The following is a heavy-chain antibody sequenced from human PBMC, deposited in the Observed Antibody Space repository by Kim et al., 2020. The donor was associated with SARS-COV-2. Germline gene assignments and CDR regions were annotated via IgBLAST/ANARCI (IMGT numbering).Heavy chain of an antibody. CDR3: ASPPMTLLRGVSIV. J-gene: IGHJ6*04. V-gene: IGHV3-30*04. CDR1: GSTFNGYS. Sequence: GGSLRLTCAASGSTFNGYSIHWVRQAPGKGLEWVAVGSSDGIDEYYADSVKGRFTVSRDNSQNTVYLLTNSLRPEDTAVYYCASPPMTLLRGVSIVWGEGTTVTVTS. D-gene: IGHD3-10*01. CDR2: GSSDGIDE.